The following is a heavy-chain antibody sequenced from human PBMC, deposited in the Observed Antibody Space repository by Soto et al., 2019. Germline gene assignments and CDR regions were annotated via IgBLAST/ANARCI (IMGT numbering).Heavy chain of an antibody. Sequence: PSETLSLTCTVSGGSISSSSYYWGWVRQPPGKGLEWIGSIYYSGSTYYNPSLKSRVTISVDTSKNQFSLKLSSVTAADTAVYYCARPANPPAGFDYWGQGTLVTVSS. CDR2: IYYSGST. V-gene: IGHV4-39*01. CDR1: GGSISSSSYY. CDR3: ARPANPPAGFDY. J-gene: IGHJ4*02.